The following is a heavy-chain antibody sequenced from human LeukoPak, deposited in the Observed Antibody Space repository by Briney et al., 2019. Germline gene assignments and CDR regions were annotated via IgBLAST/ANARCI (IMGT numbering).Heavy chain of an antibody. J-gene: IGHJ4*02. CDR1: GFTFSNYW. V-gene: IGHV3-7*01. Sequence: PGGXLRLSCAASGFTFSNYWMSWVRQAPGKGLEWVAHINKDGSEIYYVDSVKGGLTISRDNAKSSLSLQMNSLRVEDTAVYYCARDKVTYWGQGILVTVSS. CDR3: ARDKVTY. CDR2: INKDGSEI.